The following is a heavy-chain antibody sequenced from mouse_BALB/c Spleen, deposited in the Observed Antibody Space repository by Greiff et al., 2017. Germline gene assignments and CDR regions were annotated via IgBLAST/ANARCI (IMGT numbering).Heavy chain of an antibody. D-gene: IGHD2-4*01. Sequence: VQLQQSGAELVKPGASVKLSCTASGFNIKDTYMHWVKQRPEQGLEWIGRIDPANGNTKYDPKFQGKATITADTSSNTAYLQLSSLTSEDTAVYYCARGDYDDEAWFAYWGQGTLVTVSA. CDR3: ARGDYDDEAWFAY. J-gene: IGHJ3*01. CDR2: IDPANGNT. V-gene: IGHV14-3*02. CDR1: GFNIKDTY.